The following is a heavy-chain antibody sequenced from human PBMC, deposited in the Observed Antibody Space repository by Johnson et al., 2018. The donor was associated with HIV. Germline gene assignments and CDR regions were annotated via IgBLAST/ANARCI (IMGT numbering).Heavy chain of an antibody. Sequence: VQLVESGGGLIQPGGSLRLSCAASGFTVSSNYMSWVRQAPGKGLEWVSIIYSGGRTYHAYSVMGRFTPSRDNYNNTLYLQMNSLKTEDTAVYYCAKGGGLLAAFDIWGQGTMVTVSS. J-gene: IGHJ3*02. CDR3: AKGGGLLAAFDI. CDR2: IYSGGRT. D-gene: IGHD2-15*01. V-gene: IGHV3-53*01. CDR1: GFTVSSNY.